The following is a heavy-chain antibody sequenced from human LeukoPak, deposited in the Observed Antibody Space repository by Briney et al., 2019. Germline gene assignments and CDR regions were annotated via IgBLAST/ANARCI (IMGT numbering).Heavy chain of an antibody. CDR1: GFTFSSYA. CDR3: AKTDGGFVYAGFDY. Sequence: GGSLRLSCAASGFTFSSYAMSWVRQAPGKGLEWVSAISGSGGSTYYADSVKGRFTISRDNSKNTLYLQMNILTAEDTAVYYCAKTDGGFVYAGFDYWGQGTLVNV. D-gene: IGHD4-23*01. CDR2: ISGSGGST. J-gene: IGHJ4*02. V-gene: IGHV3-23*01.